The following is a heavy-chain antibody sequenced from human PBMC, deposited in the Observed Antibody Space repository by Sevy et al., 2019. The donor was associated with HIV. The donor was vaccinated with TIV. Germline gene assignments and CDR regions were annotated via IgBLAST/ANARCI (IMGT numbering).Heavy chain of an antibody. J-gene: IGHJ6*03. CDR3: ARDRGYSYGYCSGGSCSPDYYYMDV. CDR2: IYYSGST. V-gene: IGHV4-31*03. CDR1: GGSISSGGYY. Sequence: SETLSLTCTVSGGSISSGGYYWSWIRQHPGKGLEWIGYIYYSGSTYYNPSLKSRVTISVDTSQNQFFLKLSSVTAADTAVYYCARDRGYSYGYCSGGSCSPDYYYMDVWGKGTTVTVSS. D-gene: IGHD2-15*01.